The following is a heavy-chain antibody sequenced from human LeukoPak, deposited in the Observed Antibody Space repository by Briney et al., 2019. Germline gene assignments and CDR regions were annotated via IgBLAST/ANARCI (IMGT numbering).Heavy chain of an antibody. Sequence: PSETLSLTCAVYGGSLSGYYWSWIRQPPGKGLEWIGYIYYSGSTFYNPSLKSRITISVDTSKQRFSLKLSSVTAGDTAVYYCARVRRGTMVRGVSGWFDPWGQGTLVTVSS. V-gene: IGHV4-30-4*01. CDR2: IYYSGST. D-gene: IGHD3-10*01. CDR3: ARVRRGTMVRGVSGWFDP. J-gene: IGHJ5*02. CDR1: GGSLSGYY.